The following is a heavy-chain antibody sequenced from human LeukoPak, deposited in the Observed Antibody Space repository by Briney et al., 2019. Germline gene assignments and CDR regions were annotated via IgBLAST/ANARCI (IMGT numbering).Heavy chain of an antibody. CDR1: VFTFSSYE. Sequence: GGSLRLSCAAYVFTFSSYEMNWVRQAPGKGLEWVSYISSSGSTIYYADSVKGRFTISRDNAKNSLYLQMNSPRAEDTAVYYCARGGYSYGIGDYWGQGTLVTVSS. CDR2: ISSSGSTI. CDR3: ARGGYSYGIGDY. V-gene: IGHV3-48*03. J-gene: IGHJ4*02. D-gene: IGHD5-18*01.